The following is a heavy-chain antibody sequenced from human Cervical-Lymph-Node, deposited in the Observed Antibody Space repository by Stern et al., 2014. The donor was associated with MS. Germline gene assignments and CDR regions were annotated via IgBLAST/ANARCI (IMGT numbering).Heavy chain of an antibody. D-gene: IGHD5-12*01. J-gene: IGHJ4*02. CDR3: ARLGSGYDSSYLDF. CDR1: GGTFSTDQ. Sequence: MQLVESGSEAKKPGSSVKVSCKVSGGTFSTDQISWVRQAPGQGLEWMGAIIPIFGTADYAQRFQDRVTIIADESTSEVHMELSSLRSEDTGVYYCARLGSGYDSSYLDFWGQGTLVTVSS. V-gene: IGHV1-69*01. CDR2: IIPIFGTA.